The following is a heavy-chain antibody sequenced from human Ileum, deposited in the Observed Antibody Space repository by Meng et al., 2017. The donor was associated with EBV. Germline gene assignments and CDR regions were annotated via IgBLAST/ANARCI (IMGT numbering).Heavy chain of an antibody. J-gene: IGHJ4*02. D-gene: IGHD6-13*01. Sequence: QGQLLQSGFELKKPGASGKVSCKASGYTFTRNAINWVRQAPGQGLEWMGWISTNTGNPTYAQGFAGRFVFSLDTSVSTAYLQISGLKAEDTAIYYCARDSGYTRSWSGDYWGQGTLVTVSS. CDR3: ARDSGYTRSWSGDY. V-gene: IGHV7-4-1*02. CDR1: GYTFTRNA. CDR2: ISTNTGNP.